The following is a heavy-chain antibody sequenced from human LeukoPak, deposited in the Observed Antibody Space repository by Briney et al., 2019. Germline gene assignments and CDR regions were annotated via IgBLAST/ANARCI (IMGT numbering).Heavy chain of an antibody. CDR3: ARWRDIVVVVAAIDY. CDR1: GFTFSSYA. V-gene: IGHV3-23*01. CDR2: ISGSGGST. J-gene: IGHJ4*02. D-gene: IGHD2-15*01. Sequence: GGSLRLSCAASGFTFSSYAMSWVRQAPGKGLEWVSAISGSGGSTYYADSVKGRFTIPRDSSKNTLYLQMNSLRAEDTAVYYCARWRDIVVVVAAIDYWGQGTLVTVSS.